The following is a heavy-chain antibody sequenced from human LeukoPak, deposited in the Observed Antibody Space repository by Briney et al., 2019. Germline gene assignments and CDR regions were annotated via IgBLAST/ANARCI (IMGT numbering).Heavy chain of an antibody. Sequence: ASVKVSCKASGYTFTGYYLHWVRQAHGQGLEWMGWIYPKTGGTSYAQKFQGRFTMTRDTSISTAYMELIGLRSDDTAVYYCAGPWDQVGFDPWGQGTLVSVSS. CDR2: IYPKTGGT. CDR1: GYTFTGYY. D-gene: IGHD1-26*01. J-gene: IGHJ5*02. V-gene: IGHV1-2*02. CDR3: AGPWDQVGFDP.